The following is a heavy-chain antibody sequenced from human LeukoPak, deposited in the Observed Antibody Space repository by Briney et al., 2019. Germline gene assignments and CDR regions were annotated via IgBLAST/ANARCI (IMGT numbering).Heavy chain of an antibody. CDR3: AARQVTSGRGFDK. J-gene: IGHJ4*02. D-gene: IGHD6-6*01. CDR2: ISESGGIT. Sequence: GGSLRLSCAASGFTFSSFAMTWVRQAPGKGLEWVSTISESGGITYFADSVKGRFTISRDNSKDTLYLQTNSLRAEDTAVYYCAARQVTSGRGFDKWGQGTLVSVSS. V-gene: IGHV3-23*01. CDR1: GFTFSSFA.